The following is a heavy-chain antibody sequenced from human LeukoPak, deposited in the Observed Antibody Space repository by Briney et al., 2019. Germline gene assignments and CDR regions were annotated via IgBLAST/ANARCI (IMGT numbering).Heavy chain of an antibody. CDR2: INPNSGGT. D-gene: IGHD2-8*01. J-gene: IGHJ4*02. CDR3: ARGGCTNGVCPIDY. Sequence: ASVKVSCKASGYTFTGYYMHWVRQAPGQGLEWMGWINPNSGGTNYAQKFQGGVTMTRDTSISTAYMELSRLRSDDTAVYYCARGGCTNGVCPIDYWGQGTLVTVSS. V-gene: IGHV1-2*02. CDR1: GYTFTGYY.